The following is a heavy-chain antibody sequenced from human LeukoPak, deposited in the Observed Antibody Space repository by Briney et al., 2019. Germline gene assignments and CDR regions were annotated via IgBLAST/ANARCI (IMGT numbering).Heavy chain of an antibody. V-gene: IGHV3-23*01. CDR1: GFTFGSHA. D-gene: IGHD5-18*01. J-gene: IGHJ4*02. Sequence: GGSLRLSCEASGFTFGSHAMHWVRQAPGKGLEWVAGIFGSGGSPHYADSMKGRFTISRDNPRNTVYLQINSLRDDDTAVYYCGKTTVGYSSGQKPAWPVDFWGQGTLVTVS. CDR2: IFGSGGSP. CDR3: GKTTVGYSSGQKPAWPVDF.